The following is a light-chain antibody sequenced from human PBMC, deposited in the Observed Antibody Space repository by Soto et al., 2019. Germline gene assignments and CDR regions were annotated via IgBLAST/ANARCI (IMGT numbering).Light chain of an antibody. J-gene: IGKJ1*01. V-gene: IGKV1-5*03. Sequence: DIQMTQSPSTLSASVGDRVTITCRASQSISSLLAWYQQKPGKAPKVLIYKASNLQSGVPARFSGSGSGTDFSLTISSLQSDYFATYYCQQCNSYPPTFGQGTTVDIK. CDR2: KAS. CDR3: QQCNSYPPT. CDR1: QSISSL.